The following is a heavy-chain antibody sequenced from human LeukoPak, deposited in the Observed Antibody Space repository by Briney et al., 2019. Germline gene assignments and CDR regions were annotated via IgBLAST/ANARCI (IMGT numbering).Heavy chain of an antibody. J-gene: IGHJ4*02. D-gene: IGHD3-3*01. Sequence: ASVKVSCKASGYTFTSYAMHWVRQAPGQRLEWMGWINAGNGNTKYSQKFQGRVTITRDTSASTAYMELSSLRSEDTAVYYCARTYYDFWSGYSSPSYYFDYWGRGTLVTVSS. CDR1: GYTFTSYA. CDR3: ARTYYDFWSGYSSPSYYFDY. V-gene: IGHV1-3*01. CDR2: INAGNGNT.